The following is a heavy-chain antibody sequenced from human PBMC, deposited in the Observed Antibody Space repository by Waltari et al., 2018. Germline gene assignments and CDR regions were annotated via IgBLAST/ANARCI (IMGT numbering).Heavy chain of an antibody. J-gene: IGHJ4*02. V-gene: IGHV3-30*02. CDR1: GFTFSSYG. D-gene: IGHD3-10*01. Sequence: QVQLVESGGGVVQPGGSLRLSCAASGFTFSSYGMNGVRQAPGKGLEGVEFLRYNGSNKYYADSVKGRFTISRDNSKNTLYLQRNSLRAEDTAVYYGAKEGITMVQGVMDYWGQGTLVTVSS. CDR3: AKEGITMVQGVMDY. CDR2: LRYNGSNK.